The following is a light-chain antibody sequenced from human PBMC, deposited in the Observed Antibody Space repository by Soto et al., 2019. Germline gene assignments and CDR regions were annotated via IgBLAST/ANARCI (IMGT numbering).Light chain of an antibody. V-gene: IGLV2-14*02. Sequence: QSVLTQPASVSGSPGQSITISCTGTSSDVGSYNLVSWYQQHPGKAPKLMIYEVSKRPSGVSNRFSGSKSGNTASLTISGLQAEDEADYYCSSYTTSSTYVFGDGTKVTVL. J-gene: IGLJ1*01. CDR3: SSYTTSSTYV. CDR1: SSDVGSYNL. CDR2: EVS.